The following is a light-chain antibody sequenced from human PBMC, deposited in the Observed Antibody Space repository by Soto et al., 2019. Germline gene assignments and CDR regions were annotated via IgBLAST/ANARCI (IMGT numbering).Light chain of an antibody. J-gene: IGKJ2*01. Sequence: DTQMTQSPSSLSASVGDRVTITCPASQSISSYLNWYQQKPGKAPNLLIYTASSLQSGVPSRFSGGGSGTDFTLTISSLQPEDFATYYCQQSYSTPYTFGQGTKLEIK. V-gene: IGKV1-39*01. CDR1: QSISSY. CDR3: QQSYSTPYT. CDR2: TAS.